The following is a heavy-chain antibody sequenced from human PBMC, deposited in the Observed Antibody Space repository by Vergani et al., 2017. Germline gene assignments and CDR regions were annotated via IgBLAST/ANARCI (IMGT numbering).Heavy chain of an antibody. V-gene: IGHV4-39*01. Sequence: QVQLQQWGAGLLKPSETLSLTCTVSGGSISSSSYYWGWIRQPPGKGLEWIGSSYYSGSTYYNPSLKSRVTISVDTSKNQFSLKLSSVTAADTAVYYCAIPPVGYGGNSGYWGQGTLVTVSS. J-gene: IGHJ4*02. D-gene: IGHD4-23*01. CDR2: SYYSGST. CDR3: AIPPVGYGGNSGY. CDR1: GGSISSSSYY.